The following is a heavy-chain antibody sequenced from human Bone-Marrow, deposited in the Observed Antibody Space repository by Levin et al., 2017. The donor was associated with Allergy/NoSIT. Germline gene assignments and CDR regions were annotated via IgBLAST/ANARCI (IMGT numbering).Heavy chain of an antibody. D-gene: IGHD3-16*02. V-gene: IGHV1-46*01. J-gene: IGHJ3*02. CDR3: ARGIGDYIWGSYRHDAFDI. CDR1: GYTFTSYY. CDR2: INPSGGST. Sequence: PGGSLRLSCKASGYTFTSYYMHWVRQAPGQGLEWMGIINPSGGSTSYAQKFQGRVTMTRDTSTSTVYMELSSLRSEDTAVYYCARGIGDYIWGSYRHDAFDIWGQGTMVTVSS.